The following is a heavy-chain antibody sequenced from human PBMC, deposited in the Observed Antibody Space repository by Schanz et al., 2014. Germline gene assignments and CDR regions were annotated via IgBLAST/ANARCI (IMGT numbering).Heavy chain of an antibody. CDR3: AKAADWPVTRFDP. CDR1: GFTLSNYA. CDR2: LSEGGGGT. J-gene: IGHJ5*02. Sequence: VRLVESGGGVVQPGRSLRLSCAASGFTLSNYAMSWVRQAPGKGLEWVSALSEGGGGTHYADSVRGRFTISSDSSKNTLYLQMSSLRADDTAVYYCAKAADWPVTRFDPWGQGTLVTVSS. D-gene: IGHD3-9*01. V-gene: IGHV3-23*04.